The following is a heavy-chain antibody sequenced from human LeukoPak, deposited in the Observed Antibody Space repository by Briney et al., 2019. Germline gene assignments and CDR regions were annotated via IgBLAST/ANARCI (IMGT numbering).Heavy chain of an antibody. CDR3: ATDYYDSSGYYSGASYYFDY. J-gene: IGHJ4*02. CDR1: GYTFTQFA. D-gene: IGHD3-22*01. Sequence: ASVKVSCKTSGYTFTQFAINWMRQAPGQRLEWMGWINAGNGNTKYSQKFQGRVTITRDTSASTAYMELSSLRSEDTAVYYCATDYYDSSGYYSGASYYFDYWGQGTLVTVSS. CDR2: INAGNGNT. V-gene: IGHV1-3*01.